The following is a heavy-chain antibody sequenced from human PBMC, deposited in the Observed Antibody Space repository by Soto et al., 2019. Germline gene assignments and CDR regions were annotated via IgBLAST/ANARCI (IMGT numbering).Heavy chain of an antibody. CDR1: GFTFSSYA. J-gene: IGHJ4*02. CDR2: ISYDGSNK. CDR3: ARVGGWEQQLVQGRDRYFDY. V-gene: IGHV3-30-3*01. Sequence: GGSLRLSCAASGFTFSSYAMHWVRQAPGKGLEWVAVISYDGSNKYYADSVKGRFTISRDNSKNTLYLQMNSLRAEDTAVYYCARVGGWEQQLVQGRDRYFDYWGQGTLVTVSS. D-gene: IGHD6-13*01.